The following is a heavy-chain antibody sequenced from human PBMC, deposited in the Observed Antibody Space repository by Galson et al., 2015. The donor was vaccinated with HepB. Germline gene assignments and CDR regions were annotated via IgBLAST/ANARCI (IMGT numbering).Heavy chain of an antibody. J-gene: IGHJ4*02. Sequence: SLRLSCAASGFTFSSYGMHWVRQAPGKGLEWVAVISYDGSNKYYADSVKGRFTISRDNSKNTLYLQMNSLRAEDTAVYYCAKDSRGFLRVGSDYLGSDYWGQGTLVTVSS. CDR2: ISYDGSNK. CDR1: GFTFSSYG. D-gene: IGHD3-10*01. CDR3: AKDSRGFLRVGSDYLGSDY. V-gene: IGHV3-30*18.